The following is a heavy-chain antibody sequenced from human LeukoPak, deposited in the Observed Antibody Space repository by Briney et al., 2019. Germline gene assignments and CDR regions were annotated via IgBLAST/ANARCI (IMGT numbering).Heavy chain of an antibody. CDR3: ARDGFNNLRVY. J-gene: IGHJ4*02. D-gene: IGHD5-24*01. Sequence: GGSLRLSCAASGFTVSSNYMSWVRQAPGKGLEWVSGVSGGGSSTYYADSVKGRFTISRDNSKNTLYLQMNSLRAEDTAVYYCARDGFNNLRVYWGQGTLVTVSS. CDR2: VSGGGSST. CDR1: GFTVSSNY. V-gene: IGHV3-53*01.